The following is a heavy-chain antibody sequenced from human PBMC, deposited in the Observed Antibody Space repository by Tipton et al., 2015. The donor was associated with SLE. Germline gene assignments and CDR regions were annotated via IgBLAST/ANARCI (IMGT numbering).Heavy chain of an antibody. J-gene: IGHJ2*01. D-gene: IGHD1-1*01. CDR2: IYYSGST. Sequence: TLSLTCTVSGASISSYSWSWIRQPPGKGLEWIGYIYYSGSTYYNPSLKSRVTISVDTSKNQFSLKLNSVTAADTAVYWCARHVLYTTVGPHWYFDLWGRGTLVTVSS. CDR1: GASISSYS. V-gene: IGHV4-59*08. CDR3: ARHVLYTTVGPHWYFDL.